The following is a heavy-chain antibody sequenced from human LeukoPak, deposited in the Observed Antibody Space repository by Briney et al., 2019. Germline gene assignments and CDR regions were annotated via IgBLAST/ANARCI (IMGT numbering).Heavy chain of an antibody. CDR3: ARAGGYCSGGSCPSVDY. CDR1: GYSIRTSHY. Sequence: PSETLPLTCTVSGYSIRTSHYWGWIRQSPGKGLEWIGNIYRSGTTYYNPSLKSRVTISMDTSKNQFSLKLSSVTAADTAVYYCARAGGYCSGGSCPSVDYWAREPWSPSPQ. V-gene: IGHV4-38-2*02. D-gene: IGHD2-15*01. J-gene: IGHJ4*02. CDR2: IYRSGTT.